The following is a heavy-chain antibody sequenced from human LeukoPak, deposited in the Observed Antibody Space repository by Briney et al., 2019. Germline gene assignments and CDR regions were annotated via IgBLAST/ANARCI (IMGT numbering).Heavy chain of an antibody. V-gene: IGHV1-18*04. J-gene: IGHJ4*02. CDR1: GYTFTKYG. CDR3: ARGSYGQPAFDC. Sequence: ASVKVSCKTSGYTFTKYGITWVRQAPGQGLEWLGWISGDKGDTNYAQKVQGRVTLTTDRSTRTAYMELRTLTSDDTALYYCARGSYGQPAFDCWGQGTQVTVSS. CDR2: ISGDKGDT. D-gene: IGHD3-16*01.